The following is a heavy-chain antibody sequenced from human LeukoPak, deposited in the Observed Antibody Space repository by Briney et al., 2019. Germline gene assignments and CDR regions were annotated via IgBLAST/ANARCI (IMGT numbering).Heavy chain of an antibody. CDR1: GGSVSSGSYY. CDR2: IYYSGST. V-gene: IGHV4-61*01. Sequence: SETLSLTCTVSGGSVSSGSYYWSWIRQPPGKGLEWIGYIYYSGSTNYNPSLKSRVTISVDTSKNQFSLKLSSVTAADTAVYYCARGSGRSFYYGSGSYQFDPWGQGALVTVSS. CDR3: ARGSGRSFYYGSGSYQFDP. D-gene: IGHD3-10*01. J-gene: IGHJ5*02.